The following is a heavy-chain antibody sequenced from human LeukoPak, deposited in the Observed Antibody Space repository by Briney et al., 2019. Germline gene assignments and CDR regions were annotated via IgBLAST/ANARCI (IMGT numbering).Heavy chain of an antibody. J-gene: IGHJ6*02. CDR3: AKGTYGSGSYYYHKYGMDV. Sequence: PGRSLRLSCAASGFTFSSYAMHWVRQAPGKGLEWVAVTSYDGSNKYYADSVKGRFTISRDNSKDTLYLQVNSLTAEDTAVYYCAKGTYGSGSYYYHKYGMDVWGQGTTVTVSS. D-gene: IGHD3-10*01. V-gene: IGHV3-30*04. CDR1: GFTFSSYA. CDR2: TSYDGSNK.